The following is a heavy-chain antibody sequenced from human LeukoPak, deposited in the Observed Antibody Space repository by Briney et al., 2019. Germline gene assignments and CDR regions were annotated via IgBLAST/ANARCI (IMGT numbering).Heavy chain of an antibody. Sequence: ASVKVSCKASGYTFTGYYMHWVRHAPAQGLEGMGRINPNSGGTNYAQKFQGRVTMTRDTSISTAYLELSRLRSSDTAMYYCARDGRDGYNYDCWGQGTLVTVSS. CDR3: ARDGRDGYNYDC. CDR2: INPNSGGT. J-gene: IGHJ4*02. CDR1: GYTFTGYY. V-gene: IGHV1-2*06. D-gene: IGHD5-24*01.